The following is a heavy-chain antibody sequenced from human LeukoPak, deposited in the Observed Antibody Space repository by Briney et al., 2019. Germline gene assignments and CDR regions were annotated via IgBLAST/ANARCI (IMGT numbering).Heavy chain of an antibody. Sequence: SETLSLTCTVSGGSISSYYWSWIRQPAGKGLEWIGRIYTSGSTNYNPSLKSRVTMSVDTSKNQFSLKLSSVTAADTAVYYCAKVAVITREYYFDYWGQGTLVTVSS. CDR3: AKVAVITREYYFDY. J-gene: IGHJ4*02. D-gene: IGHD3-22*01. CDR1: GGSISSYY. CDR2: IYTSGST. V-gene: IGHV4-4*07.